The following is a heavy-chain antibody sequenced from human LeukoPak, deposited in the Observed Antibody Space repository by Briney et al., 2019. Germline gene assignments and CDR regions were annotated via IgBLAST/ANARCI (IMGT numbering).Heavy chain of an antibody. V-gene: IGHV3-15*01. CDR2: IKSKTDGGTT. CDR3: TTDIPVDYYDSGVDY. J-gene: IGHJ4*02. D-gene: IGHD3-22*01. CDR1: GFTFSSYS. Sequence: GGSLRLSCAASGFTFSSYSMNWVRQAPGKGLEWVGRIKSKTDGGTTDYAAPVKGRFTISRDDSKNALYLQMNSLKTEDTAVYYCTTDIPVDYYDSGVDYWGQGTLVTVSS.